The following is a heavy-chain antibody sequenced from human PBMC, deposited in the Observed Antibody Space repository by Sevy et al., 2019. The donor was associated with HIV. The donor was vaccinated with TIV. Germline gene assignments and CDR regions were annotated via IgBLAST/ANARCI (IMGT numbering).Heavy chain of an antibody. D-gene: IGHD3-16*02. J-gene: IGHJ3*02. Sequence: ASVKVSCKASGYTFTSYGISWVRQAPGQGREWMGWISAYNGNTNYAQKLQGRVTMTTDTSTSTAYMGLRSLRFDDTDVYYCARETRYYDYVWGSYRQQAFDIWGQGTMVTVSS. CDR2: ISAYNGNT. V-gene: IGHV1-18*01. CDR1: GYTFTSYG. CDR3: ARETRYYDYVWGSYRQQAFDI.